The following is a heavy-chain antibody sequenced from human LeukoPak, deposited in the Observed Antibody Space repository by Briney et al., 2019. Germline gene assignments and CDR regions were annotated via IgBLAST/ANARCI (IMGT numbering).Heavy chain of an antibody. CDR1: GFTFSSYW. Sequence: PGGSLRLSCAASGFTFSSYWMYWVRQAPGKGLVWVSRIKTDGSSTGYADSVKGRFTISRDNAKNTLYLQMNSLRAEDTAVYYCARESGAAAPGLWGQGTLVIVSS. CDR3: ARESGAAAPGL. J-gene: IGHJ4*02. V-gene: IGHV3-74*01. CDR2: IKTDGSST. D-gene: IGHD6-13*01.